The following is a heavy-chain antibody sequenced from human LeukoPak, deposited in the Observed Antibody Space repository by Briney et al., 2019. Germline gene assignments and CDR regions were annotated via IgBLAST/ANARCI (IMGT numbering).Heavy chain of an antibody. Sequence: GGSLRLSCAASGFNFDDYVMSWVRHAPGKGLEWVSGINWNSGSIGSADSVKGRFTISRDNAKNSLYLQMNSLRAEDTALYYCAKGRRGYSYAFDYWGQGTLVTVSS. CDR3: AKGRRGYSYAFDY. CDR2: INWNSGSI. D-gene: IGHD5-18*01. CDR1: GFNFDDYV. V-gene: IGHV3-20*04. J-gene: IGHJ4*02.